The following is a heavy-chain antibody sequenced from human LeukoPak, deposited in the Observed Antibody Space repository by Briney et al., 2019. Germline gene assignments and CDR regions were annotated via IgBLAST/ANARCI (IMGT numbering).Heavy chain of an antibody. V-gene: IGHV1-46*01. D-gene: IGHD6-19*01. J-gene: IGHJ6*03. CDR1: GYTFTSYY. CDR2: INPSGGDT. Sequence: ASVKVSCKASGYTFTSYYMHWVRQAPGQGLEWMGIINPSGGDTRYAQKFQGRVTMTGDMSTSTFYMELSSLRSEDTAVYYCATGAGAPYYYYMDVWGKGTTVTVSS. CDR3: ATGAGAPYYYYMDV.